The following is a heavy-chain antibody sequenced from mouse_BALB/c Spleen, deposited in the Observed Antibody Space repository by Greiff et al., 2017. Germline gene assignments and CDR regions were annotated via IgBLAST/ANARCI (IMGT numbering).Heavy chain of an antibody. CDR1: GFTFSSYT. CDR2: ISNGGGST. Sequence: EVNVVESGGGLVQPGGSLKLSCAASGFTFSSYTMSWVRQTPEKRLEWVAYISNGGGSTYYPDTVKGRFTISRDNAKNTLYLQMSSLKSEDTAMYYCARRYLNYAMDYWGQGTSVTVSA. V-gene: IGHV5-12-2*01. J-gene: IGHJ4*01. CDR3: ARRYLNYAMDY.